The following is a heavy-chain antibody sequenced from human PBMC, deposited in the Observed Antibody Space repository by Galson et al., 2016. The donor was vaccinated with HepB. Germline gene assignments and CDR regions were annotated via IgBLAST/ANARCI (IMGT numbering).Heavy chain of an antibody. CDR2: IYPAGDT. J-gene: IGHJ6*02. V-gene: IGHV3-66*01. CDR1: GFIVSGNY. CDR3: AKALTVPGILKVYALDV. Sequence: SLRLSCAASGFIVSGNYMSWVRQGPGKRLERVAIIYPAGDTYYAESVKERFTISRDSDSNMLFLHMTRLRPGDTGVYYCAKALTVPGILKVYALDVWGQGTTATVSS. D-gene: IGHD5/OR15-5a*01.